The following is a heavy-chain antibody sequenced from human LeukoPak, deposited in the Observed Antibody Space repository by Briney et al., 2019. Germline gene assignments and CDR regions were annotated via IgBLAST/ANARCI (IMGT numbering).Heavy chain of an antibody. D-gene: IGHD3/OR15-3a*01. CDR1: GFTVSSNY. CDR3: ARGFLDNAFDI. CDR2: IYSGGST. Sequence: GSLRLSCAASGFTVSSNYMSWVRQAPGKGLEWVSVIYSGGSTYYADSVKGRFTISRDNSKNTLYLQMNSLRAEDTAVYYCARGFLDNAFDIWGQGTMVTVSS. J-gene: IGHJ3*02. V-gene: IGHV3-53*01.